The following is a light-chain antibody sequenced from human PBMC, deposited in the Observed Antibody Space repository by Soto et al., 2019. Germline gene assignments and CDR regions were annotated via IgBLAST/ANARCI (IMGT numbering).Light chain of an antibody. J-gene: IGKJ1*01. V-gene: IGKV3-20*01. CDR3: QQYGSSGT. Sequence: IVVTQSPGTLSLSPGERATLSFRASQSVSILLAWYQQKPGQAPRLLVYGAFPRATGIPDRFSGSGSGTDFTLTISRLEPEDFAVYYCQQYGSSGTFGQGTKVDIK. CDR1: QSVSIL. CDR2: GAF.